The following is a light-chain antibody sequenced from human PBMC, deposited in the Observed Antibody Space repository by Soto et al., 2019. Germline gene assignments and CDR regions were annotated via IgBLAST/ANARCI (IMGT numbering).Light chain of an antibody. CDR2: DVS. CDR3: SSYSGSTTLGVV. CDR1: ASDVGGYNS. Sequence: QSALTQPASVSGSPGQSITISCTGTASDVGGYNSVSWYQQLPGKAPKLMIYDVSNRPSGVSSRFSGSKSGSTASLTISELQAEDEADYYCSSYSGSTTLGVVFGGGTKLTVL. V-gene: IGLV2-14*01. J-gene: IGLJ2*01.